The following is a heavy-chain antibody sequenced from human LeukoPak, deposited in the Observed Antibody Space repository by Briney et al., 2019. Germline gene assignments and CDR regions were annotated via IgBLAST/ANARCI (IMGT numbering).Heavy chain of an antibody. J-gene: IGHJ4*02. CDR3: ARLLRHYFDY. CDR2: VYHSGST. V-gene: IGHV4-38-2*02. D-gene: IGHD2/OR15-2a*01. Sequence: SETLSLTCTVSGYSISIGYYWGWIRQPPGKGLEWIGSVYHSGSTYYNPSLKSRVTISVDTSKNQFSLKLSSVTAADTAVYYCARLLRHYFDYWGQGTLVTVSS. CDR1: GYSISIGYY.